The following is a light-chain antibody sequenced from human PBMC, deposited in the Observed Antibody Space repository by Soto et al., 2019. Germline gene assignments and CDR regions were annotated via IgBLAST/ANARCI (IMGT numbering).Light chain of an antibody. CDR2: EGS. CDR3: CSYAGSSTLV. Sequence: QSALTQPASVSGSPGQSITISCTGTSSDVGSYNLVSWYQQHPGKAPKLMIYEGSKRPSGVSNRFSGSKSGNTASLTISGLQAEDEADYDCCSYAGSSTLVFGGGTQLTVL. J-gene: IGLJ2*01. V-gene: IGLV2-23*01. CDR1: SSDVGSYNL.